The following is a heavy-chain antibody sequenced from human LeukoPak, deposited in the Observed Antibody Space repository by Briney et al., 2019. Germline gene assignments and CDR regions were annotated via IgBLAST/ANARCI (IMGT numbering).Heavy chain of an antibody. CDR2: IYYSGST. D-gene: IGHD3-22*01. CDR1: GGSISSYY. Sequence: ASKTLSLTCTVSGGSISSYYWSWIRQPPGKGLDWIGYIYYSGSTNYNPSLKSRVTISVDTSKNQFSLKLSSVTAADTAVYYCARGQTPYDSSGYYEDAFDIWGQGTMVTVSS. CDR3: ARGQTPYDSSGYYEDAFDI. V-gene: IGHV4-59*12. J-gene: IGHJ3*02.